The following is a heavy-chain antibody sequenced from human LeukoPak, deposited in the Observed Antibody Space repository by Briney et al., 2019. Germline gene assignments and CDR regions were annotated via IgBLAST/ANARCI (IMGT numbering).Heavy chain of an antibody. J-gene: IGHJ3*02. CDR2: IYYSGST. D-gene: IGHD6-6*01. Sequence: SETLSLTCTVSGGSISSSSYYWGWIRQPPGKGLEWIGSIYYSGSTYYNPSLKSRVTISVDTSKNQFSLKLSSVTAADTAVYYCARPGYSSSPDDAFDIWGQGTIVTVSS. V-gene: IGHV4-39*01. CDR3: ARPGYSSSPDDAFDI. CDR1: GGSISSSSYY.